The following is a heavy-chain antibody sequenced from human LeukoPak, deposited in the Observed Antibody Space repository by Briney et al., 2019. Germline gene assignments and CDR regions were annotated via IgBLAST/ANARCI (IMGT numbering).Heavy chain of an antibody. CDR2: IKQDGSEK. CDR3: ARSDHTYYYDSSGYTQPVD. D-gene: IGHD3-22*01. V-gene: IGHV3-7*01. CDR1: GFTFSSYW. J-gene: IGHJ4*02. Sequence: GGSLRLSCAASGFTFSSYWMSWVRQAPGKGLEWVANIKQDGSEKYYVDSVKGRFTISRDNSKNTLYLQMNSLRAEDTAVYYCARSDHTYYYDSSGYTQPVDWGQGTLVTVSS.